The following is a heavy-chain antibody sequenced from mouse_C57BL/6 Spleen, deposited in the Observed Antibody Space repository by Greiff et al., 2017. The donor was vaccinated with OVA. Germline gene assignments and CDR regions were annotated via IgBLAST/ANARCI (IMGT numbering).Heavy chain of an antibody. J-gene: IGHJ3*01. Sequence: VQLQQFGAELMKPGASVKLSCKATGYTFTGYWIEWVKQRPGHGLEWIGEILPGSGSTNYNEKFKGKATFTADTSSNTAYMQLSSLTTEDSAIYYCARQGAYYGSSPRFAYWGQGTLVTVSA. CDR3: ARQGAYYGSSPRFAY. CDR1: GYTFTGYW. D-gene: IGHD1-1*01. CDR2: ILPGSGST. V-gene: IGHV1-9*01.